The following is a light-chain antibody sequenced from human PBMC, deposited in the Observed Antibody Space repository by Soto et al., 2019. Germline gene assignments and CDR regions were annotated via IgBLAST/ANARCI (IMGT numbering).Light chain of an antibody. CDR2: DVS. CDR3: SSYTSSSLYV. J-gene: IGLJ1*01. V-gene: IGLV2-14*01. Sequence: QSALTRHASVSGSPGQSITISCTGTSSDVGGYNYVSWYQQHPGKAPKLMIYDVSNRPSGVSNRFSGSKSGNTASLTISGLQAEDDADYYCSSYTSSSLYVFGTGTKLTVL. CDR1: SSDVGGYNY.